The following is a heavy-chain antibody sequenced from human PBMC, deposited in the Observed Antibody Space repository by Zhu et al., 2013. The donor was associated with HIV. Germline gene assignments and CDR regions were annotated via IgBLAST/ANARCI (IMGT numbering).Heavy chain of an antibody. CDR3: ASRLGYCSSTSCYDPYGMDV. V-gene: IGHV1-18*01. CDR2: ISAYNGNT. CDR1: GYTFTSYG. D-gene: IGHD2-2*01. Sequence: QVQLVQSGAEVKKPGASVKVSCKASGYTFTSYGISWVRQAPGQGLEWMGWISAYNGNTNYAQKLQGRVTMTTDTSTSTAYMELRSLRSDDTAVYYCASRLGYCSSTSCYDPYGMDVWGQGTTVTVSS. J-gene: IGHJ6*02.